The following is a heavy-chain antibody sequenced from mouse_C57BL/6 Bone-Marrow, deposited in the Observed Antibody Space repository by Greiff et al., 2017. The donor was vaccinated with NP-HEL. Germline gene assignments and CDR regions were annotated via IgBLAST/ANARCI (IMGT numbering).Heavy chain of an antibody. CDR1: GYTFTSYW. CDR2: IDPSDSYT. J-gene: IGHJ1*03. Sequence: VQLQQPGAELVKPGASVKLSCKASGYTFTSYWMQWVKQRPGQGLEWIGEIDPSDSYTNYNQKFKGKATLTVDTSSSTAYMQLSSLTSEDSAVYYCARSGDYYGSTFYWYFDVWGTGTTVTVSS. V-gene: IGHV1-50*01. D-gene: IGHD1-1*01. CDR3: ARSGDYYGSTFYWYFDV.